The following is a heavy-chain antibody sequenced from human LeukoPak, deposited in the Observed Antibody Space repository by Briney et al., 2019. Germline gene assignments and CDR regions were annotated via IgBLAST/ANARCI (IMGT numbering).Heavy chain of an antibody. D-gene: IGHD3-22*01. CDR1: GGSISSYY. V-gene: IGHV4-59*01. Sequence: SETLSLTCTVSGGSISSYYWSWIRQPPGKGLEWIGYIYYSGSTNCNPSLKSRVTISVDTSKNQFSLKLSSVTAADTAVYYCARAPYYYDSSGYYSYYFDYWGQGTLVTVSS. CDR3: ARAPYYYDSSGYYSYYFDY. CDR2: IYYSGST. J-gene: IGHJ4*02.